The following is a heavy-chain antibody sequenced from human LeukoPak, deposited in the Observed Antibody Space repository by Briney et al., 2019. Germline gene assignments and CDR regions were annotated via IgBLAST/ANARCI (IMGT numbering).Heavy chain of an antibody. CDR1: GFTFSSYA. CDR3: ARDDRMGELSFHLYTDY. Sequence: HTGRSLRLSCAASGFTFSSYAMHWVRQAPGKGLEWVAVISYDGSNKYYADSVKGRFTISRDNSKNTLYLQMNSLRAEDTAVYYCARDDRMGELSFHLYTDYWGQGTPVTVSS. J-gene: IGHJ4*02. CDR2: ISYDGSNK. D-gene: IGHD3-16*02. V-gene: IGHV3-30-3*01.